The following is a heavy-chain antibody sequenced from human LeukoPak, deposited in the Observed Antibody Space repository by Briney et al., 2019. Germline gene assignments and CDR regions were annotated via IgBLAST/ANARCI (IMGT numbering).Heavy chain of an antibody. V-gene: IGHV4-39*07. J-gene: IGHJ6*03. CDR3: ARARKDYYMDV. Sequence: SSETLSLTCTVSGGSISSSSYYWGWIRQPPGKGLEWIGSIYYSGSTYYNPSLKSRVTTSVDTSKNQFSLKLSSVTAADTAVYYCARARKDYYMDVWGKGTTVTVSS. CDR1: GGSISSSSYY. D-gene: IGHD1-14*01. CDR2: IYYSGST.